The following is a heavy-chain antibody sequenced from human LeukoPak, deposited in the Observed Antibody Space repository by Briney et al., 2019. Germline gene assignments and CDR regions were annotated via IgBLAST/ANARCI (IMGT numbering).Heavy chain of an antibody. V-gene: IGHV4-39*07. J-gene: IGHJ5*02. CDR1: GGSIGGGAYY. CDR2: MSHSGNR. CDR3: ARGIVENLVLWFDP. D-gene: IGHD3-16*02. Sequence: SETLSLTCTVSGGSIGGGAYYWGWIRQTPGKELEWIGTMSHSGNRYYSPSLQSRVTISLQTSKNQFSLKLASGTAADTGLYFCARGIVENLVLWFDPWGQGTLVTVSS.